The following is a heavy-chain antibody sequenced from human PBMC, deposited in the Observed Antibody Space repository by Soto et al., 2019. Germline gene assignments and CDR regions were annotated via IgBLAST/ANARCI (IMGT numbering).Heavy chain of an antibody. CDR2: INSDGSTT. J-gene: IGHJ6*02. V-gene: IGHV3-74*01. CDR3: TRGNYYGMDV. CDR1: GFTFSNYF. Sequence: EVQLVESGGNLVQPGGSLRLSCAASGFTFSNYFMHWVRQAPGKGLVWVSRINSDGSTTSYADSVKGRFTISRDNAKNRLYLTMNSLRAEDTAVYYCTRGNYYGMDVWGQGTTVTVSS.